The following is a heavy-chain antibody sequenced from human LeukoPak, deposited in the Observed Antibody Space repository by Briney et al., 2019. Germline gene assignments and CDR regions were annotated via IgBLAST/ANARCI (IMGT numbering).Heavy chain of an antibody. D-gene: IGHD2-15*01. J-gene: IGHJ4*02. V-gene: IGHV3-30*18. CDR2: ISYDGSNK. CDR1: GFTFSSYA. CDR3: AKSLPADYFDY. Sequence: GGSLRLSCAASGFTFSSYAMSWVRQAPGKGLEWVAVISYDGSNKYYADSVKGRFTISRDNSKNTLYLQMNSLRAEDTAVYYCAKSLPADYFDYWGQGTLVTVSS.